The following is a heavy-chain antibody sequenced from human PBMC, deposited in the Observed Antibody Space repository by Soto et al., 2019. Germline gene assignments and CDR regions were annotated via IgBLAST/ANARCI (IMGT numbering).Heavy chain of an antibody. CDR1: GGSISSYY. J-gene: IGHJ4*02. Sequence: QVQLQESGPGLVKPSETLSLTCTVSGGSISSYYWSWIRQPPGKGLEWIGYIYYSGSTNYNPSLKSRVTIPVATSKNQFSLKLSSVTAADTAVYYCARLGYYDSSGYYVGYWGQGTLVTVSS. V-gene: IGHV4-59*08. CDR3: ARLGYYDSSGYYVGY. CDR2: IYYSGST. D-gene: IGHD3-22*01.